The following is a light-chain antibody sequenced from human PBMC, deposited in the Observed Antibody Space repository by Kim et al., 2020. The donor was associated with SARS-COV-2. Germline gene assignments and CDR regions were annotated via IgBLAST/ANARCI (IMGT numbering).Light chain of an antibody. V-gene: IGLV3-1*01. J-gene: IGLJ2*01. CDR1: KLGYKF. CDR3: QAWDSSTGHLV. Sequence: SYELTQPPSVSVPPGQPASITCSGDKLGYKFTSWYQQKPDQSPVLVIYQDSRRPSGIPERFSGSNSGNTAPLFISGTQAMVEADYYCQAWDSSTGHLVFG. CDR2: QDS.